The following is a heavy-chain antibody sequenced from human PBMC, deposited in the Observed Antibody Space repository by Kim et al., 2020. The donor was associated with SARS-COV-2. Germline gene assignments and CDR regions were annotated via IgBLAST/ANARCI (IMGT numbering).Heavy chain of an antibody. D-gene: IGHD2-8*02. V-gene: IGHV4-39*01. Sequence: SETLSLTCTVSGGSISSSSYYWGWIRQPPGKGLEWIGSIYYSGSTYYNPSLKSRVTISVDTYKNQFALKLSSVTAADTAVYYCARPPWYWAPRSAGREYGMDVWGQGTTVTVSS. CDR3: ARPPWYWAPRSAGREYGMDV. CDR1: GGSISSSSYY. J-gene: IGHJ6*02. CDR2: IYYSGST.